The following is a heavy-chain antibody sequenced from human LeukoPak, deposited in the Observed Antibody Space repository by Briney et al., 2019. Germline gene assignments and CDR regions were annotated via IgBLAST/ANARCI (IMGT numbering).Heavy chain of an antibody. CDR3: ARPPGLAGLYSYYYGVDV. J-gene: IGHJ6*02. CDR1: GFTVSNSY. V-gene: IGHV3-66*04. CDR2: IYAGGDT. D-gene: IGHD6-19*01. Sequence: GRSLRLSCAASGFTVSNSYINWVRQAPGKGLEWVSIIYAGGDTYYADSVRGRFIISRDNSESTVYLQMNSLRAEDTAVYFCARPPGLAGLYSYYYGVDVWGQGTTVTVSS.